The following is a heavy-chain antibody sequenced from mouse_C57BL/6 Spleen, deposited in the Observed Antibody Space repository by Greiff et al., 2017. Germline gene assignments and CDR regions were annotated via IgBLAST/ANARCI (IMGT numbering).Heavy chain of an antibody. Sequence: QVQLQQPGAELVKPGASVKMSCKASGYTFTSYWITWVKQRPGQGLEWIGDIYPGSGSTNYNEKFKSKATLTVDTSSSTAYMQLSSLTSVDSAVYYCSRSGYCNHWYFDVWGTGPTFTVSS. V-gene: IGHV1-55*01. D-gene: IGHD2-10*02. CDR3: SRSGYCNHWYFDV. J-gene: IGHJ1*03. CDR2: IYPGSGST. CDR1: GYTFTSYW.